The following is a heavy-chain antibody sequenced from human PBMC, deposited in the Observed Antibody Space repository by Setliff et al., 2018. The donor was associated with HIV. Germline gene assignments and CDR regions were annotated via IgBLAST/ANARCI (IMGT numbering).Heavy chain of an antibody. CDR1: GVSFGSSDYY. V-gene: IGHV4-39*07. CDR2: FYHGGTT. CDR3: ARGYYDSNVYYFPGY. J-gene: IGHJ4*02. D-gene: IGHD3-22*01. Sequence: PSETLSLTCTVSGVSFGSSDYYRAWIRQPPGKGLEWIGSFYHGGTTHYNPSLKSRVTISADTSKNYVSLVVTSVTAADTAIYYCARGYYDSNVYYFPGYWGQGTLVTVSS.